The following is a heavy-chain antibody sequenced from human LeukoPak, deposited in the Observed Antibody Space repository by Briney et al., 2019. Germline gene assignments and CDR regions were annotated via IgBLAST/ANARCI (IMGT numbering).Heavy chain of an antibody. CDR3: AKYDSSGYVDP. Sequence: GGSLRLSCAASGFTFSDSAMHWVRQAPGKGLEWVAVISYDGSNKYYADSVKGRFTISRDNSKNTLYLQMNSLRTEDTAVYYCAKYDSSGYVDPWGQGTLVTVSS. V-gene: IGHV3-30*04. D-gene: IGHD3-22*01. CDR2: ISYDGSNK. CDR1: GFTFSDSA. J-gene: IGHJ5*02.